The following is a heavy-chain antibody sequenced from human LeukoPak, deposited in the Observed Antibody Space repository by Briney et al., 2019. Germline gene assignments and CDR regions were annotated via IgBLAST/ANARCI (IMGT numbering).Heavy chain of an antibody. CDR2: IYYGGNT. CDR3: ARTANYYYYYGMDV. Sequence: PSETLSLTCTVSGGSISSYYWNWIRQPPGKGLEWIGYIYYGGNTNYNPSFKSRLTISVDTSKKQFSLRLSSVTAADTAIYYCARTANYYYYYGMDVWGQGTTVTVSS. CDR1: GGSISSYY. J-gene: IGHJ6*01. V-gene: IGHV4-59*08.